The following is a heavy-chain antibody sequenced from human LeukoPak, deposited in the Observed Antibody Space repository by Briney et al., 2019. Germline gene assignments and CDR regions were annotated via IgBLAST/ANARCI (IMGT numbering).Heavy chain of an antibody. CDR2: IYHSGST. Sequence: PSETLSLTCAVSGGSISSSNWWSWVRQPPGQGLEWIGEIYHSGSTNYNPSLKSRVTISVDKSKNQFSLKLSSVTAADTAVYYCARAGDGDYTGAYYFDYWGQGTLVTVSS. D-gene: IGHD4-17*01. CDR1: GGSISSSNW. CDR3: ARAGDGDYTGAYYFDY. V-gene: IGHV4-4*02. J-gene: IGHJ4*02.